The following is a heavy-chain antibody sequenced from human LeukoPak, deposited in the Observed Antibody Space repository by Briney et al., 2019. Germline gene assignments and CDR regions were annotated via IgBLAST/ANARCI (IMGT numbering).Heavy chain of an antibody. CDR3: ARVPPGLAAAGSYFFDS. J-gene: IGHJ4*02. D-gene: IGHD6-13*01. CDR2: IYYSGST. CDR1: GGSISSGGYY. Sequence: PSQTLSLTCTVSGGSISSGGYYWSWIRQHPGKGLEWIGYIYYSGSTYYNPSLKSRVTIPVDTSKNQSSLKLSSVTAADTAVYYCARVPPGLAAAGSYFFDSWGQGTLVTVSS. V-gene: IGHV4-31*03.